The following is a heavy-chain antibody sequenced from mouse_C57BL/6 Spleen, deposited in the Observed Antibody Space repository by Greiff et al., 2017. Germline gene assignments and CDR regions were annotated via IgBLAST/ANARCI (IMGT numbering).Heavy chain of an antibody. D-gene: IGHD3-2*02. J-gene: IGHJ2*01. CDR1: GYAFSSSW. Sequence: VQLQQSGPELVKPGASVKLSCKASGYAFSSSWMNWVKQRPGPGLEWIGRIYPGGGVTNYNGKFKGKATLTADKSSSTAYMQLSSLTSEDSAVYFCARGAAQAAFDDWGQGTTLTVSS. CDR2: IYPGGGVT. V-gene: IGHV1-82*01. CDR3: ARGAAQAAFDD.